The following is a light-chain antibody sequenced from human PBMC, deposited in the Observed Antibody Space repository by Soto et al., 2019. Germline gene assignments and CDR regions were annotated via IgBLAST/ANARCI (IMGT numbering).Light chain of an antibody. CDR1: SSDVGGYNY. Sequence: QSALTQNASVSGSPGQSITISCTGTSSDVGGYNYVSWYQLHPGKAPKLMIYEVNNRPSGVSSRFSGSKSGNTASLTISGLQADDEADYYCSSYTSTTTLVFGGGTKLTVL. V-gene: IGLV2-14*01. CDR3: SSYTSTTTLV. J-gene: IGLJ3*02. CDR2: EVN.